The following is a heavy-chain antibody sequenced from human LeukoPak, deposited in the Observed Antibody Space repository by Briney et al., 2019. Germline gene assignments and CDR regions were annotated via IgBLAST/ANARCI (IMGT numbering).Heavy chain of an antibody. CDR3: ARQSSGWYGFYYFDY. D-gene: IGHD6-19*01. V-gene: IGHV4-39*01. J-gene: IGHJ4*02. CDR2: IYYSGST. Sequence: SETLSLTCTVSGGSISSSSYYWGWIRQPPGKGLETIGSIYYSGSTYYNPSLKSRVTISVDTSKNQFSLKLSSVTAADSAVYYCARQSSGWYGFYYFDYWGQGTLVTVSS. CDR1: GGSISSSSYY.